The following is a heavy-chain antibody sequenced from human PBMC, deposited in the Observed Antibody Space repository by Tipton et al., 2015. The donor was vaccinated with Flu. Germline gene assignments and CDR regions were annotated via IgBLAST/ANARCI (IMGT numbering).Heavy chain of an antibody. CDR3: ARASVDVVPAVNFDY. CDR2: ISSNGGST. J-gene: IGHJ4*02. CDR1: GFTFSSYA. Sequence: SLRLSCSASGFTFSSYAMHWVRQAPGKGLEYVSAISSNGGSTYYADSVKGRFTISRDNSKNTLYLQMGSLRAEDMAVYYCARASVDVVPAVNFDYWGQGTLVTVSS. V-gene: IGHV3-64*02. D-gene: IGHD2-2*01.